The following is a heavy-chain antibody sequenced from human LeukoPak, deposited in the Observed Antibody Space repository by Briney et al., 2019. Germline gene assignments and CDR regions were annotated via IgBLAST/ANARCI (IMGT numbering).Heavy chain of an antibody. CDR2: IIPIFGTA. J-gene: IGHJ4*02. CDR1: GGTFSSYA. V-gene: IGHV1-69*05. CDR3: ARVRFDCSSTSCYNPFDY. Sequence: SVKVSCKASGGTFSSYAISWVRQAPGQGLEWMGGIIPIFGTANYAQKFQGRVTITTDESTSTAYMELSSLRSEDTAVYYCARVRFDCSSTSCYNPFDYWGQGTLVTVSS. D-gene: IGHD2-2*01.